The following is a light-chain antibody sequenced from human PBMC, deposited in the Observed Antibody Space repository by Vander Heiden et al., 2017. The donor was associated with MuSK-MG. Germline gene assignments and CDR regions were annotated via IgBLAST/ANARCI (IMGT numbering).Light chain of an antibody. V-gene: IGKV1-39*01. CDR3: QQSDSTPGT. CDR2: AAS. J-gene: IGKJ4*01. CDR1: QSISSY. Sequence: DIQMTQSPSSLSASVGDRVTITCRASQSISSYLNWYQQKPGKAPKLLIYAASSLQSRVPSRFSGSGSGTDFTLTISRLQPEDFATYYCQQSDSTPGTFGGGTKVEIK.